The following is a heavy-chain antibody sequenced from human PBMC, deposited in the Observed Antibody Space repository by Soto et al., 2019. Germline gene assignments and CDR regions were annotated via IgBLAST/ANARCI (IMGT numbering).Heavy chain of an antibody. CDR1: GDSVSSNSAA. V-gene: IGHV6-1*01. J-gene: IGHJ6*03. D-gene: IGHD6-13*01. CDR2: TYYRSKWYN. CDR3: ARSDIAAAGTDNPHYYYYYYMDV. Sequence: KQSQTLSLTCAISGDSVSSNSAAWNWIRQSPSRGLEWLGRTYYRSKWYNDYAVSVKSRITINPDTSKNQFSLQLNSVTPEDTAVYYCARSDIAAAGTDNPHYYYYYYMDVWGKGTTVTVSS.